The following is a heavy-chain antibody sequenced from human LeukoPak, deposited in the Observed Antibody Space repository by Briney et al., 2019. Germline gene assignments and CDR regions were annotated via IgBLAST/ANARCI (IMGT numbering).Heavy chain of an antibody. CDR3: ARDRGAYCGGDCYLGFDY. J-gene: IGHJ4*01. Sequence: GGSLRLSCAASGFTFSNYAMNWVRQAPGKGLEWVSSIAGSSGHISYADSVKGRFTISRDNAKKSLYLQMTSLTAEDTAVYYCARDRGAYCGGDCYLGFDYWGRGTLVTVSS. CDR1: GFTFSNYA. CDR2: IAGSSGHI. D-gene: IGHD2-21*02. V-gene: IGHV3-21*01.